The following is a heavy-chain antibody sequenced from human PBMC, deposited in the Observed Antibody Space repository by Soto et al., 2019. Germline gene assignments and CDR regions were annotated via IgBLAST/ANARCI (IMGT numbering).Heavy chain of an antibody. J-gene: IGHJ6*02. CDR2: IIPIFGTA. CDR1: GGTFSSYA. V-gene: IGHV1-69*01. CDR3: ARGDIAVAGKGGYYYYYGMDV. D-gene: IGHD6-19*01. Sequence: QVQLVQSGAEVKKPGSSVKVSCKASGGTFSSYAISWVRQAPGQGLEWMGGIIPIFGTANYAQKLQGRVTITADESTSTAYMELSSLRSEDTAVYYCARGDIAVAGKGGYYYYYGMDVWGQGTTVTVSS.